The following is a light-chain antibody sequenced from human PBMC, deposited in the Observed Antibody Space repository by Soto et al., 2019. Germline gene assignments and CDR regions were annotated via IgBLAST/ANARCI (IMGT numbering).Light chain of an antibody. CDR3: SSYTTSNTRQIV. V-gene: IGLV2-14*03. Sequence: TQPASVSGSPGQSITISCTGTSSDVGGYNYVSWYQHHPGKAPKLMIYDVSNRPSGVSNRFSGSKSGNTASLTISGLQPEDEADYYCSSYTTSNTRQIVFGTGTKATVL. J-gene: IGLJ1*01. CDR1: SSDVGGYNY. CDR2: DVS.